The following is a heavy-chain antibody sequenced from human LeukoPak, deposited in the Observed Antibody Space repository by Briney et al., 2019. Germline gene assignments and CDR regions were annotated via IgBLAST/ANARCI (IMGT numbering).Heavy chain of an antibody. CDR3: ARDGRYCSSTSCTDFDY. CDR1: GGSISSYY. CDR2: IYTSGST. Sequence: SETLSLTCTVSGGSISSYYWSWIRQPAGKGLEWIGRIYTSGSTNYNPSLKSRVTISVDTSKNQFSLKLSSVTAADTAVYYCARDGRYCSSTSCTDFDYWGQGTLVTVSS. V-gene: IGHV4-4*07. D-gene: IGHD2-2*01. J-gene: IGHJ4*02.